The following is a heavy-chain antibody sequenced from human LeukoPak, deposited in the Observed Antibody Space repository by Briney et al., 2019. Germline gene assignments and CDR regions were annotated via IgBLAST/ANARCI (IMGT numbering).Heavy chain of an antibody. CDR1: GFTFDIYA. Sequence: HPGGSLRLSCAASGFTFDIYAMHWVRQAPGKGLEWVAVMSYDGSNKYYADSVKGRFTISRDNSQNTVHLQMSSLRVADTAVYYCARDQIQQCSSGSCYVIDNWGPGTLVAVSS. D-gene: IGHD2-15*01. CDR2: MSYDGSNK. J-gene: IGHJ4*02. CDR3: ARDQIQQCSSGSCYVIDN. V-gene: IGHV3-30*04.